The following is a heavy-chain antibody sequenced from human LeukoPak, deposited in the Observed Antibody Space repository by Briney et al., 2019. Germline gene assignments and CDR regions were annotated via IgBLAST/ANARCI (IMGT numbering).Heavy chain of an antibody. CDR2: FDPEDGET. J-gene: IGHJ4*02. CDR1: GYTLTELS. CDR3: ATSNSYDGSGLYNF. Sequence: ASVKVSCKVSGYTLTELSMHWVRQAPGKGLEWMGGFDPEDGETIYAQKFQGRVTMTEDTSTDTAYMELSSLRSEDTAVYYCATSNSYDGSGLYNFWGQGTLVTVSS. D-gene: IGHD3-22*01. V-gene: IGHV1-24*01.